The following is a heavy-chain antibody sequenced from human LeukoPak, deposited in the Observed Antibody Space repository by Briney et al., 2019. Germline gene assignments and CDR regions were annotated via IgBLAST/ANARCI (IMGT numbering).Heavy chain of an antibody. Sequence: SETLSLTCTVSGDSISSSSYYWEWIRQPPGKGLEWIGSTFYSGSTYYNPSLKSRVTISVDTSKNQFSLRLSSVTAADTAVYYCARRALSVYYYHDYWGQGTLVTVSS. CDR1: GDSISSSSYY. J-gene: IGHJ4*02. CDR2: TFYSGST. CDR3: ARRALSVYYYHDY. D-gene: IGHD3-22*01. V-gene: IGHV4-39*07.